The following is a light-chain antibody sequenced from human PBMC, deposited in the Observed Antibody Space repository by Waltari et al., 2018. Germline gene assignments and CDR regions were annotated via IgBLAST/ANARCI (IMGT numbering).Light chain of an antibody. CDR1: SSYVGIYNL. Sequence: QSALTQPASVSGSPEQSLTIPCTGPSSYVGIYNLVCWNQQPPGKAPKLMIYEGSKRPSGVSNLFSGSKSGNTASLTISGLQAEDEADYYCCSYAGSSTNVVFGGGTKLTVL. CDR3: CSYAGSSTNVV. J-gene: IGLJ2*01. CDR2: EGS. V-gene: IGLV2-23*01.